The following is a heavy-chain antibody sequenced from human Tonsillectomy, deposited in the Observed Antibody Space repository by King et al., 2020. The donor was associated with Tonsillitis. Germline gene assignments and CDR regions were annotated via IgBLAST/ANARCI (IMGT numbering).Heavy chain of an antibody. V-gene: IGHV1-69*01. D-gene: IGHD4-17*01. J-gene: IGHJ4*02. CDR3: ARDRGDHDYGDLRYFDY. Sequence: QVQLVESGAEVKKPGSSVKVSCKASGGTFSSYAISWVRQAPGEGLEWMGGIIPIFGRVNYAEKFQGRVTITADESTSTAYMELSSLRSEDTAVYYCARDRGDHDYGDLRYFDYWGQGTLVTVSS. CDR2: IIPIFGRV. CDR1: GGTFSSYA.